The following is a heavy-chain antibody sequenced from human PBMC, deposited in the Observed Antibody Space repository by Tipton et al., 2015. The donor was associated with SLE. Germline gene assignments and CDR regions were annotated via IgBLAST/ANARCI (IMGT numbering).Heavy chain of an antibody. Sequence: LRLSCTVSGGSISSGSYYWSWIRQPAGKGLEWIGRIYTSGSTNYNPSLKSRVTISVDTSKNQFSLKLNSVTAADTAVYYCARAITMIRDAFDIWGQGTMVTVSS. CDR1: GGSISSGSYY. CDR3: ARAITMIRDAFDI. CDR2: IYTSGST. V-gene: IGHV4-61*02. J-gene: IGHJ3*02. D-gene: IGHD3-22*01.